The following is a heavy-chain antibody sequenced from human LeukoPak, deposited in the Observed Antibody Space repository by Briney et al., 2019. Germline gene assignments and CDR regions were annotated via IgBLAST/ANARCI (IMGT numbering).Heavy chain of an antibody. CDR1: GFTFSSYS. Sequence: GGSLRLSCAASGFTFSSYSMNWVRQAPGKGLEWVSYISSRSSTIYFADSVKGRCTISRDNAKNSLYLQMNSLRAEDTAVYFCARDEGNTGYYYWGQGTLLTVSS. V-gene: IGHV3-48*04. D-gene: IGHD3-9*01. CDR3: ARDEGNTGYYY. J-gene: IGHJ4*02. CDR2: ISSRSSTI.